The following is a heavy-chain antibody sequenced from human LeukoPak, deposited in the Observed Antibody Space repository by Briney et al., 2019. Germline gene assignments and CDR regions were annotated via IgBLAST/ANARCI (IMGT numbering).Heavy chain of an antibody. J-gene: IGHJ3*02. V-gene: IGHV3-23*01. Sequence: GSLRLSCAASGFPFISYAMSWVRQAPGKGLEWGSAISGSGGSTYYADSVKGRFTISRDNSKNTLYLQMNSLRAEDTAVYYCAKGPYCSSTSCYWHDAFDIWGQGTMVTVSS. CDR2: ISGSGGST. D-gene: IGHD2-2*01. CDR1: GFPFISYA. CDR3: AKGPYCSSTSCYWHDAFDI.